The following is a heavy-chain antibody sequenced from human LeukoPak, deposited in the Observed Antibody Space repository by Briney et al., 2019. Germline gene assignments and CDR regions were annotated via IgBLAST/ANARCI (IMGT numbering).Heavy chain of an antibody. V-gene: IGHV4-30-2*01. CDR1: GGSISSGGYS. CDR3: ARGYGDFDY. CDR2: IYHSGST. D-gene: IGHD4-17*01. Sequence: PSETLSLTCAVSGGSISSGGYSWSWIRQPPGKGLDWIGYIYHSGSTYYNPSLKSRVTISVDRSKNQFSLKLSSVTAADTAVYYCARGYGDFDYWGQGTLVTVCS. J-gene: IGHJ4*02.